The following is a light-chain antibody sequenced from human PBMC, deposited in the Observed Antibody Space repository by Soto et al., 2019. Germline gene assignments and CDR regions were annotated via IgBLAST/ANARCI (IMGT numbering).Light chain of an antibody. CDR2: EVT. Sequence: QSVLTQPPSASGSPGQSVTISCTGASSDVGGYNFVSWYQQHPGKAPKLMIYEVTKRLSGVPDRFSGSKSGNTASLTVSGLQAEDEADYYCTSYAGSSIPVVFGGGTKLTVL. J-gene: IGLJ2*01. CDR3: TSYAGSSIPVV. V-gene: IGLV2-8*01. CDR1: SSDVGGYNF.